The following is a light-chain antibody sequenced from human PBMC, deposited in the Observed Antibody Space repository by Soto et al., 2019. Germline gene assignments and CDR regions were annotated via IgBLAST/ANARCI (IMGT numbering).Light chain of an antibody. CDR3: QQFNTKPLT. CDR1: QGIGTA. CDR2: DAS. V-gene: IGKV1-13*02. J-gene: IGKJ4*01. Sequence: IPLTQSPSTLSASVGDRVTITCRASQGIGTALAWYHQRPGNSPDLLVYDASTLQSGVPSRFSGSGSETDFSLTISGLQPEDFGYYYCQQFNTKPLTFGGGTRVEIK.